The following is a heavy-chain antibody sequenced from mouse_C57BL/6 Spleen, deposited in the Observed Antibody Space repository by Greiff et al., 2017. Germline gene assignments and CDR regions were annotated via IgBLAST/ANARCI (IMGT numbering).Heavy chain of an antibody. J-gene: IGHJ2*01. CDR2: IYPGDGDT. CDR3: ARSRGSHYYGSSPFDY. D-gene: IGHD1-1*01. Sequence: QVQLQQSGAELVKPGASVKISCKASGYAFSSYWMNWVKQRPGKGLEWIGQIYPGDGDTNYNGKFKGKATLTADKSSSTAYMQLSSLTSEDSAVYFCARSRGSHYYGSSPFDYWGQGTTLTVSS. CDR1: GYAFSSYW. V-gene: IGHV1-80*01.